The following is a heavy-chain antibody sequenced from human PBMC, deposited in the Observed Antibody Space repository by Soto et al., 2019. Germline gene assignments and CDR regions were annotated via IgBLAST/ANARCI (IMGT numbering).Heavy chain of an antibody. CDR3: VRVGRLGGY. Sequence: EVQLVESGGGLVQPGGSLRLSCTASGFTFSSYWRSWVRQAPGKGLGWVANIKEDGSGKYYVDSVKGRFSISRDNARNSLYLQTNSLRVEDTAVYYCVRVGRLGGYWGQGALVTVSS. J-gene: IGHJ4*02. CDR1: GFTFSSYW. V-gene: IGHV3-7*03. CDR2: IKEDGSGK. D-gene: IGHD3-16*01.